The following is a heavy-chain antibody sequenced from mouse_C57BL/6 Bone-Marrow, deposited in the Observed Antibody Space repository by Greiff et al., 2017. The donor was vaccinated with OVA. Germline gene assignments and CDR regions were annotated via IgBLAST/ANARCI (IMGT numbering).Heavy chain of an antibody. J-gene: IGHJ3*01. Sequence: DVQLQESVAELVRPGASVTLSCTASGFNIKNTYMHWVKQRPEQGLEWIGRIDPANGNTKYAPKFQGKATITADTSSNTAYLQLSSLTSEDTAIYYCARRDYGSSYGGFAYWGQGTLVTVSA. D-gene: IGHD1-1*01. CDR1: GFNIKNTY. CDR3: ARRDYGSSYGGFAY. CDR2: IDPANGNT. V-gene: IGHV14-3*01.